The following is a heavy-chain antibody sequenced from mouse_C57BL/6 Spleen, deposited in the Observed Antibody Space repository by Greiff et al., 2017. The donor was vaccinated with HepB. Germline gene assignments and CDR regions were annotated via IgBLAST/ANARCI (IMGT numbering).Heavy chain of an antibody. CDR3: ARGYYGTLDV. D-gene: IGHD2-1*01. V-gene: IGHV1-52*01. Sequence: VQLQQPGAELVRPGSSVKLSCKASGYTFTSYWMHWVKQRPIQGLEWIGNIDPSDSETHYNQKFKDKATLTVDKSSSTAYMQLSSLTSEDSAVYYCARGYYGTLDVWGTGTTVTVSS. CDR2: IDPSDSET. CDR1: GYTFTSYW. J-gene: IGHJ1*03.